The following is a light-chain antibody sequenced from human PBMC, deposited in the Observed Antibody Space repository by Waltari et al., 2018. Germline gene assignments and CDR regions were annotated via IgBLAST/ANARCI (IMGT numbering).Light chain of an antibody. J-gene: IGLJ2*01. CDR3: SSSTSTSAGVV. CDR1: SPDVGGSHY. Sequence: SALTQPPSVSVSPGHSITTSSPATSPDVGGSHYVSWYQQHPGKAPKLMIYEVSNRPAGVSNRFSGSKSGNTASLTISGLQAEDESDYYCSSSTSTSAGVVFGGGTKLTVL. V-gene: IGLV2-14*01. CDR2: EVS.